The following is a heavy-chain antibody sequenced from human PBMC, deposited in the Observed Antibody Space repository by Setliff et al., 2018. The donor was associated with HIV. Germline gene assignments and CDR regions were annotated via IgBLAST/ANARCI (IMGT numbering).Heavy chain of an antibody. V-gene: IGHV3-74*01. CDR1: GFTFSNYW. Sequence: GGSLRLSCAASGFTFSNYWMHWARQAPGKGLVWVSRINSDESSTNYADSVKGRFTISRDNAKNTLYLQMNSLRAEDTAVYYCARAIAPPSYYYYYYMDVWGKGTTVTVS. CDR3: ARAIAPPSYYYYYYMDV. D-gene: IGHD2-21*01. J-gene: IGHJ6*03. CDR2: INSDESST.